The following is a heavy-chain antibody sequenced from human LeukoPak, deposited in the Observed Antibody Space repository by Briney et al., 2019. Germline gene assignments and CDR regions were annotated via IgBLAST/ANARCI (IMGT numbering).Heavy chain of an antibody. CDR3: TRQERFLEWLEREGYYMDV. CDR2: IRSKANSYAT. Sequence: PGGSLKLSCAASGFTFSGSAMHWVRQASGKGLEWVGRIRSKANSYATAYAASVKGRFTISRDDSKNTAYLQMNSLKTEDTAVYYCTRQERFLEWLEREGYYMDVWGKGTTVTVSS. D-gene: IGHD3-3*01. V-gene: IGHV3-73*01. CDR1: GFTFSGSA. J-gene: IGHJ6*03.